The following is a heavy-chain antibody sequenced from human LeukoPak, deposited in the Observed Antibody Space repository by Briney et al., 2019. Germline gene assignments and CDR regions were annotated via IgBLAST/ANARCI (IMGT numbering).Heavy chain of an antibody. CDR2: FYSGGGT. CDR3: ARGTGYLDEYFDY. CDR1: GFTVSKKC. V-gene: IGHV3-66*01. Sequence: GGSLRLSCAASGFTVSKKCMTCVRQAPGGGVEWVSSFYSGGGTYYADSVKGRFTISSDFSKNTLNLQMNSLRAEDTAVYYCARGTGYLDEYFDYWGQGTLVTVSS. J-gene: IGHJ4*02. D-gene: IGHD3/OR15-3a*01.